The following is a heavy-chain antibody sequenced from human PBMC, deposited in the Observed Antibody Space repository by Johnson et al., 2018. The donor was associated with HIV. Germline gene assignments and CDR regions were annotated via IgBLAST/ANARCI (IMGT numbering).Heavy chain of an antibody. CDR3: ARDSGQQLADAFDI. Sequence: QVQLVESGGGVVQPGRSLRLSFAASGFTFSSYAMHWVRQAPGKWLEWVAVISYDGSNKYYADSVKGRFTISRDNSKNTLYLQMNSLRAEDTAVYYCARDSGQQLADAFDIWGQGTMVTVSS. CDR2: ISYDGSNK. D-gene: IGHD6-6*01. CDR1: GFTFSSYA. V-gene: IGHV3-30*04. J-gene: IGHJ3*02.